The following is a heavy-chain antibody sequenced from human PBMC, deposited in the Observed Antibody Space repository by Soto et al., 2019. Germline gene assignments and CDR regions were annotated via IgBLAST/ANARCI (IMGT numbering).Heavy chain of an antibody. CDR1: GFTFSTYG. Sequence: GSLRLSCAASGFTFSTYGMHWVRQAPGKGLEWVSVIYSGGSTYYADSVKGRFTISRDNSKNTLYLQMNSLRAEDTAVYYCAVVAATDLGGGYYGMDVWGQGTTVTVSS. V-gene: IGHV3-NL1*01. J-gene: IGHJ6*02. CDR2: IYSGGST. D-gene: IGHD2-15*01. CDR3: AVVAATDLGGGYYGMDV.